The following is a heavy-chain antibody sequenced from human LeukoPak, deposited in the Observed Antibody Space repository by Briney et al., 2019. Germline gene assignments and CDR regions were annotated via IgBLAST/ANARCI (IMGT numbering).Heavy chain of an antibody. V-gene: IGHV4-4*07. CDR1: GDFLTNCY. Sequence: PSETLSLTCAVSGDFLTNCYWSWIRQPAGQGLEWIGHIYVSGRTNYNPSFKSRVSMSIDTSKKQFSLNLTSVSAADTAVYFCARDRWELTPAKGWFDSWGKGTLVTVSS. D-gene: IGHD1-26*01. J-gene: IGHJ5*01. CDR3: ARDRWELTPAKGWFDS. CDR2: IYVSGRT.